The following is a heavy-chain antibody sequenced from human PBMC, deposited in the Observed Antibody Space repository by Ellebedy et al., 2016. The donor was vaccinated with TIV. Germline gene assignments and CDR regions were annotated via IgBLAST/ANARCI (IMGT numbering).Heavy chain of an antibody. Sequence: PGGSLRLSCAASGFTFSSYGMTWVHQAPGKGLEWVSDISGSGDTTYYADSVKGRFTFSRDNSKNTVYLQMNSLRPEDSAVYYCANLYGNLGGDDYWGQGTLVTISS. J-gene: IGHJ4*02. CDR2: ISGSGDTT. D-gene: IGHD3-16*01. CDR3: ANLYGNLGGDDY. CDR1: GFTFSSYG. V-gene: IGHV3-23*01.